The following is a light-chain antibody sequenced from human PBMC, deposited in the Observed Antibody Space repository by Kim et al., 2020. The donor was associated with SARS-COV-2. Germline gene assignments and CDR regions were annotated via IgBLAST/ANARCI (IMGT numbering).Light chain of an antibody. Sequence: VSLGERATLSCRASQSVSSNLAWYQQRPGQGPRLLIYDASTRATGIPARFSGSGSGTEFTLTISSLQSEDFAIYYCQQYHNWPPLTFGGGTKLEI. CDR2: DAS. J-gene: IGKJ4*01. CDR1: QSVSSN. V-gene: IGKV3-15*01. CDR3: QQYHNWPPLT.